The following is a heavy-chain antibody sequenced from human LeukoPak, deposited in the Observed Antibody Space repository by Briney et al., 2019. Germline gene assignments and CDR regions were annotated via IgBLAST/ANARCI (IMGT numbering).Heavy chain of an antibody. CDR3: ARQRRALYYYDSSGQFLFDY. Sequence: PSETLSLTCAVYGGSFSGYYWSWIRQPPRKGLEWIGEINHSGSTNYNPSLKSRVTISVDTSKNQFSLKPSSVTAADTAVYYCARQRRALYYYDSSGQFLFDYWGQGTLVTVS. D-gene: IGHD3-22*01. J-gene: IGHJ4*02. CDR2: INHSGST. V-gene: IGHV4-34*01. CDR1: GGSFSGYY.